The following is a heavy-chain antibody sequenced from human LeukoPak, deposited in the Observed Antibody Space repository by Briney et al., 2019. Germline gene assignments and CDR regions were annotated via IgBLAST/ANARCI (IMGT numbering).Heavy chain of an antibody. V-gene: IGHV4-59*02. CDR2: IYNSEST. CDR3: ARSRDGYNFVDY. Sequence: GTVRRSCAASGFTGSNNYMSWIRQPPGKGLEWSGYIYNSESTYDNPSLRSRVTISVDTSKSQFSLKMTSVTAADTAVYYCARSRDGYNFVDYWGQGTLVTVSS. J-gene: IGHJ4*02. CDR1: GFTGSNNY. D-gene: IGHD5-24*01.